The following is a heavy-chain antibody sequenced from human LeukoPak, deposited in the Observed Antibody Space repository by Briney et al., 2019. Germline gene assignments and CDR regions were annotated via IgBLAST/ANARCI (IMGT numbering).Heavy chain of an antibody. Sequence: GGSLRLSCAASGFSFNMFPMHWVRQAPGKGLECVAVISYDGNNKYYADSVNGRFTISRDNSKNTLFLQMNSLRTENTAIYHCARGGNWGYFDYWGQGTLVTVSS. CDR1: GFSFNMFP. J-gene: IGHJ4*02. D-gene: IGHD7-27*01. CDR3: ARGGNWGYFDY. CDR2: ISYDGNNK. V-gene: IGHV3-30*04.